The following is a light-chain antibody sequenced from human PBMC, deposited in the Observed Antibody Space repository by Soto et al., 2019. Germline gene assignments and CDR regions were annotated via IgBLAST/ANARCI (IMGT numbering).Light chain of an antibody. CDR1: QGISSY. CDR3: QQYYSYPLT. J-gene: IGKJ4*01. CDR2: AAS. V-gene: IGKV1-8*01. Sequence: AIRMTQSPSSLSASTGDRVTITCRASQGISSYLAWYQQKPGKAPKLLIYAASTLQSGVPSRFSGSGSGTDVTLTISCLQSEDFATYYCQQYYSYPLTCGGGTKVEIK.